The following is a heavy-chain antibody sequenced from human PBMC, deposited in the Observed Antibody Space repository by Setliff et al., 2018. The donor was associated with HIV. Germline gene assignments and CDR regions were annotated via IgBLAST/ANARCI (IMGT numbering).Heavy chain of an antibody. CDR2: ISSSGSTI. CDR1: GFTFSSYE. CDR3: ATSNYYDPRGFYIRGHDH. D-gene: IGHD3-22*01. J-gene: IGHJ4*02. V-gene: IGHV3-48*03. Sequence: GGSLRLSCAASGFTFSSYEMNWVRQAPGKGLEWVSYISSSGSTIYYADSVKGRFTISRDNAKNSLYLQMNSLRAEDTAVYYCATSNYYDPRGFYIRGHDHWGQGTLVTVSS.